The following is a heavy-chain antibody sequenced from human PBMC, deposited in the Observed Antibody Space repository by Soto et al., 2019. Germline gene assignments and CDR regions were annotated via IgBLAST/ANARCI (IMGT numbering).Heavy chain of an antibody. D-gene: IGHD4-17*01. CDR3: ARDFSTVTMLF. J-gene: IGHJ4*02. V-gene: IGHV3-33*01. CDR1: GFTFSSYG. CDR2: IWYDGSNK. Sequence: QVQLVESGGGVVQPGRSLRLSCAASGFTFSSYGMHWVRQAPGKGLEWVAVIWYDGSNKYYADSVKGRFTISRDNSKKTLYLQMNSLRAEDTAVYYCARDFSTVTMLFWGQGTLVTVSS.